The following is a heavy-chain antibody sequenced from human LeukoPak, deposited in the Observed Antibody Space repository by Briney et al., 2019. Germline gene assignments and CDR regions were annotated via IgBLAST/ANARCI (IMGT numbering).Heavy chain of an antibody. CDR3: AKDISPMGYYYMDV. CDR1: EFTFSDYY. J-gene: IGHJ6*03. V-gene: IGHV3-11*01. D-gene: IGHD3-10*01. CDR2: ISSSGGTK. Sequence: GGSLRLSCAASEFTFSDYYMSWIRQAPGKGLEWVSYISSSGGTKHYADSVKGRFTISRDNSKNSLYLQMNSLRAEDTALYYCAKDISPMGYYYMDVWGKGTTVTISS.